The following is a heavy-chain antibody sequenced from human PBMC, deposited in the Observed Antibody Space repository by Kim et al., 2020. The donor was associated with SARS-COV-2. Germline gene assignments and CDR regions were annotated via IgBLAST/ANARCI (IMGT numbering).Heavy chain of an antibody. V-gene: IGHV7-4-1*02. CDR1: GYTFTSYA. CDR2: INTNTGNP. J-gene: IGHJ6*03. Sequence: ASVKVSCKASGYTFTSYAMNWVRQAPGQGLEWMGWINTNTGNPTYAQGFTGRFVFSLDTSVSTAYLQISSLKAEDTAVYYCARDSELERRSPYYYYYMDVWGKGTTVTVSS. CDR3: ARDSELERRSPYYYYYMDV. D-gene: IGHD1-1*01.